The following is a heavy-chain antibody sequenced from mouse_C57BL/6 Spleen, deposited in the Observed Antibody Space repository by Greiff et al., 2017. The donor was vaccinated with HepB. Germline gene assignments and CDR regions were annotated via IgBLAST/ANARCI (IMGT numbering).Heavy chain of an antibody. CDR2: IYPGSGNT. CDR3: ARYGRSPGYFDY. J-gene: IGHJ2*01. D-gene: IGHD1-1*01. Sequence: VQLQQSGAELVRPGASVKLSCKASGYTFTDYYINWVKQRPGQGLEWIARIYPGSGNTYYNEKFKGKATLTAEKSSSTAYMQLSSLTSEDSAVYFCARYGRSPGYFDYWGQSTTLTVSS. CDR1: GYTFTDYY. V-gene: IGHV1-76*01.